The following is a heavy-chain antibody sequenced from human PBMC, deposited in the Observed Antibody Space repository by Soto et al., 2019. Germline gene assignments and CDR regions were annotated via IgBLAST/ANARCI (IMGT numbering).Heavy chain of an antibody. V-gene: IGHV1-18*01. J-gene: IGHJ6*02. CDR2: ISAYNGNT. Sequence: ASVKVSCKASGYTFTSYGISWVRQAPGQGLEWMGWISAYNGNTNYAQKLQGRVTMTTDTSTSTAYMELRSLRSDDTAVYYCARGHVLRFLEWLPHYYYAMDVWGQGTTVTVSS. CDR3: ARGHVLRFLEWLPHYYYAMDV. D-gene: IGHD3-3*01. CDR1: GYTFTSYG.